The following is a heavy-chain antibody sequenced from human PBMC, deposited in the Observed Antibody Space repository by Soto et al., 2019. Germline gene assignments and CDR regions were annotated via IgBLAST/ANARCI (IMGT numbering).Heavy chain of an antibody. J-gene: IGHJ4*02. CDR2: IIPILGIA. CDR3: ARDCITTPCHDYFDY. V-gene: IGHV1-69*04. Sequence: GASVKVSCKASGCTFSSNTINWVRQAPGQGLEWMGRIIPILGIANYAQKFQGRLTITRDTSASTAYMELRSLRSEDTAIYYCARDCITTPCHDYFDYWGQGTLVTVSS. D-gene: IGHD3-10*01. CDR1: GCTFSSNT.